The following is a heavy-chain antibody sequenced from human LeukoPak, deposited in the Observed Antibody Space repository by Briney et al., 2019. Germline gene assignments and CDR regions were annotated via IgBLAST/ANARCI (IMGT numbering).Heavy chain of an antibody. CDR2: ISWNSDTM. CDR1: GFTFDDFA. V-gene: IGHV3-9*01. D-gene: IGHD5-12*01. J-gene: IGHJ4*02. CDR3: AKDISESRGYNYGGFDY. Sequence: GGSLRLSCTGSGFTFDDFAIHWVRQAPGKGLEWVSDISWNSDTMDYADSVKGRFTISRDNAKNSLYLQMNSLRAEDTAFYYCAKDISESRGYNYGGFDYWGQGTLVTVSS.